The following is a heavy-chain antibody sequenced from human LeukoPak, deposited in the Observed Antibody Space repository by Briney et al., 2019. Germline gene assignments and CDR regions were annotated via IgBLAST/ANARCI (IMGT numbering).Heavy chain of an antibody. Sequence: PSETLSLTCTVSGGSITHYYWTWIRQPPGKTLEWIGYSYYSGSTKYNPSLKSRVTISVDTSNNQFSLNLRSVTAADTAVYYCARDVRHAFDIWGQGTMVTVSS. CDR3: ARDVRHAFDI. CDR1: GGSITHYY. J-gene: IGHJ3*02. CDR2: SYYSGST. V-gene: IGHV4-59*12.